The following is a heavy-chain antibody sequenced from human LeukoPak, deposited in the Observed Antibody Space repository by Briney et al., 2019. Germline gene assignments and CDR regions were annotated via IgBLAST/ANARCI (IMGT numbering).Heavy chain of an antibody. Sequence: GESLKISCKGSGYSFATYWIGWVRQMPGKGLEWMGIIYPGDSDTRYSPSFQGQVTISADKSISTAYLQWSSLKASDTAMYYCASQLYGSGSSGSSYYFDYWGQGALVTVSS. V-gene: IGHV5-51*01. CDR2: IYPGDSDT. D-gene: IGHD3-10*01. CDR1: GYSFATYW. J-gene: IGHJ4*02. CDR3: ASQLYGSGSSGSSYYFDY.